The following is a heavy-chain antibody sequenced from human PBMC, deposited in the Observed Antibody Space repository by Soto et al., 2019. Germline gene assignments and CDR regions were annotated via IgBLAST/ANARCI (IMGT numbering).Heavy chain of an antibody. J-gene: IGHJ6*02. CDR2: IYYSGST. CDR1: GGSISSYY. D-gene: IGHD3-22*01. CDR3: AREREREFGLDSSGYYYYYGMDV. V-gene: IGHV4-59*01. Sequence: SETLSLTCTVSGGSISSYYWSWIRQPPGKGLEWIGYIYYSGSTNYNPSLKSRVTISVDMSKNQFSLKLSSVTAADTAVYYCAREREREFGLDSSGYYYYYGMDVWGQGTTVTVSS.